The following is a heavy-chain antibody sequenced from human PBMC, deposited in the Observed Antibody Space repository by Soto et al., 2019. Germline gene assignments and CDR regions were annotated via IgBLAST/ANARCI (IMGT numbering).Heavy chain of an antibody. D-gene: IGHD6-13*01. CDR1: GGSISSGGYS. J-gene: IGHJ4*02. CDR3: AKDRERDAWYEDY. Sequence: PSETLSLTCAVSGGSISSGGYSWSWIRQPPGKGLEWIGYIYHSGSTYYNPSLKSRVTISVDRSKNQFSLKLSSVTAVDTAVYYCAKDRERDAWYEDYWGQGTLVTVSS. V-gene: IGHV4-30-2*01. CDR2: IYHSGST.